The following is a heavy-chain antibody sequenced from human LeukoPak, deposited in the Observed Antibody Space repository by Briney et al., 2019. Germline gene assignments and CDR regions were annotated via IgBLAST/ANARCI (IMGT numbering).Heavy chain of an antibody. CDR2: IKQDGSEK. CDR1: GFTFRSYW. J-gene: IGHJ6*02. V-gene: IGHV3-7*01. CDR3: ARDEYYDFWSGYYYYYGMDV. Sequence: PGGSLRLSCAASGFTFRSYWMSWVRQAPGKGLEWVANIKQDGSEKYYVDSVKGRFTISRDNAKNSLYLQMNSLRAEDTAVYYCARDEYYDFWSGYYYYYGMDVWGQGTTVTVSS. D-gene: IGHD3-3*01.